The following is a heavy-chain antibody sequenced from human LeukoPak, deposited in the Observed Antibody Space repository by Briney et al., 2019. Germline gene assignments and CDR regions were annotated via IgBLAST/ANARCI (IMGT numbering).Heavy chain of an antibody. Sequence: GSLRLSCAASGFTFNTYSMNWVRQAPGKGLEWVSYISSGSKTIYYADSVKGRFTISRDNAKNSLFLQMNSLRDEDTAVYYCARLTTVTTNWFDPWGQGTLVTVSS. CDR2: ISSGSKTI. D-gene: IGHD4-11*01. J-gene: IGHJ5*02. CDR3: ARLTTVTTNWFDP. V-gene: IGHV3-48*02. CDR1: GFTFNTYS.